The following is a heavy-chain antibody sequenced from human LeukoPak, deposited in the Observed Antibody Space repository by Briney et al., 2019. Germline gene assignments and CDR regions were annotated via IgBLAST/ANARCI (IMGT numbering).Heavy chain of an antibody. Sequence: ASVKVSCKVSGYTLTELSMHWVRQAPGQGLEWMGIINPSGGSTSYAQKFQGRVTMTRDTSTSTVYMELSSLRSEDTAVYYCARVRPDRYGGYVFDYWGQGTLVTVSS. D-gene: IGHD5-12*01. CDR2: INPSGGST. J-gene: IGHJ4*02. V-gene: IGHV1-46*01. CDR3: ARVRPDRYGGYVFDY. CDR1: GYTLTELS.